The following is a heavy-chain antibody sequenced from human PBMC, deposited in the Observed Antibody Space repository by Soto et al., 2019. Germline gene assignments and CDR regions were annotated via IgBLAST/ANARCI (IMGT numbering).Heavy chain of an antibody. CDR3: ARSGRSWNLREFDY. V-gene: IGHV1-18*04. CDR2: VSASNGNT. D-gene: IGHD6-13*01. Sequence: ASVKVSCKPSGHTFIRNEITWVRQAPGQGLEWMGWVSASNGNTNYAQKLRGRVTMTTDTSTSTAYMELRSLRSDDTAVFYCARSGRSWNLREFDYWGQGTLVTVSS. CDR1: GHTFIRNE. J-gene: IGHJ4*02.